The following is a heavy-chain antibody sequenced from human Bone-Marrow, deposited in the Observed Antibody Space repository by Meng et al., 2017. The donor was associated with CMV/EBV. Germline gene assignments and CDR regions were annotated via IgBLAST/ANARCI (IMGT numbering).Heavy chain of an antibody. CDR3: AKVAAGDCSSTSCPKGGYFDL. V-gene: IGHV3-53*01. J-gene: IGHJ2*01. CDR1: GFTVSSNY. CDR2: IYSGGST. Sequence: GESLKISCAASGFTVSSNYMSWVRQAPGKGLEWVPVIYSGGSTYYADSVKGRFTISRDNSKNTLYLQMNSLRAEDTAVYYCAKVAAGDCSSTSCPKGGYFDLWGRGTLVTVSS. D-gene: IGHD2-2*01.